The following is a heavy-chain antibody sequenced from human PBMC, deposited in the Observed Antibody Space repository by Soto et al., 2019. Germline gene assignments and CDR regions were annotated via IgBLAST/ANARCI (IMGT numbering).Heavy chain of an antibody. CDR3: ANLPSSGPEDY. CDR2: ISGSGGST. D-gene: IGHD3-22*01. Sequence: GGSLRLSCAASGFTFSSYSMSWVRQAPGKGLEWVSAISGSGGSTYYADSVKGRFTISRDNSKNTLYLQMNSLRAEDTAVYYCANLPSSGPEDYWGQGTLVTVSS. V-gene: IGHV3-23*01. J-gene: IGHJ4*02. CDR1: GFTFSSYS.